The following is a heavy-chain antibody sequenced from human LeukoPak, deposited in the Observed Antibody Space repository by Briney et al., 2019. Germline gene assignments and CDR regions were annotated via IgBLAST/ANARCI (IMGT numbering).Heavy chain of an antibody. J-gene: IGHJ3*02. CDR2: IFPIIDMA. V-gene: IGHV1-69*02. CDR3: ARGRGEMATIKGCAFDI. Sequence: ASVKVSCKASGGPFGSYTINWVRLVPGQGLEWMGRIFPIIDMANYAQKFHGRVTIIADKSTNTAYMELSSLRPEDTAVYYWARGRGEMATIKGCAFDIWGQGTMVTVSS. CDR1: GGPFGSYT. D-gene: IGHD5-24*01.